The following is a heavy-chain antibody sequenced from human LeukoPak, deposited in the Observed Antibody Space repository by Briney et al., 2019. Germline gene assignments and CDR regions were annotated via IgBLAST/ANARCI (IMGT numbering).Heavy chain of an antibody. CDR1: GFTFSSYS. CDR3: ARDYYGSGSYYPGTFDY. J-gene: IGHJ4*02. Sequence: GGSLRLSCAVSGFTFSSYSMNWVRQAPGKGLEWVSSISSSSSYIYYADSVKGRFTISRDNAKNSLYLQMNSLRAEDTAVYYCARDYYGSGSYYPGTFDYWGQGTLVTVSS. D-gene: IGHD3-10*01. V-gene: IGHV3-21*01. CDR2: ISSSSSYI.